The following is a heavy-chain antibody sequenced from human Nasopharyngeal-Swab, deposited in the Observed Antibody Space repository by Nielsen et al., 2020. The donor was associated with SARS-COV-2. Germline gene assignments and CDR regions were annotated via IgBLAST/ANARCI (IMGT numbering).Heavy chain of an antibody. D-gene: IGHD3-16*02. V-gene: IGHV1-69*06. CDR2: IIPIFGTA. CDR3: ARNPVDYDYVWGSYRYRTFDY. J-gene: IGHJ4*02. Sequence: SVKVSCKASGGTFSSYAISWVRQDPGQGLEWRGGIIPIFGTANYAQKFQGRVTITADKSTSTAYMELSSLRSEDTAVYYCARNPVDYDYVWGSYRYRTFDYWGQGTLVTVSS. CDR1: GGTFSSYA.